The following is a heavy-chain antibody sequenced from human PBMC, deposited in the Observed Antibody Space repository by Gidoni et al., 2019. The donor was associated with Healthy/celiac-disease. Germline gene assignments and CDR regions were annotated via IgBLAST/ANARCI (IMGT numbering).Heavy chain of an antibody. CDR2: IDWEDDK. D-gene: IGHD3-22*01. CDR1: GFSLSTSGMC. Sequence: QVTLRESGPALVKPTQTLTLTCTFSGFSLSTSGMCVSWIRQPPGKALEWLALIDWEDDKYYSTSLKTRLTISKDTSKNQVVLTMTNMDPVDTATYYCARTTYYYDSSGYYFLDYWGQGTLVTVSS. V-gene: IGHV2-70*01. CDR3: ARTTYYYDSSGYYFLDY. J-gene: IGHJ4*02.